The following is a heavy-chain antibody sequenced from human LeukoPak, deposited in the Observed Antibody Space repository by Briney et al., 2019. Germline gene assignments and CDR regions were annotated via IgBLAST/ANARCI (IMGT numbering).Heavy chain of an antibody. CDR3: ARDLLQYFDWLTMAGY. Sequence: ASVKVSCKASGYTFTSYGISWVRQAPGQGLECMGWISAYNGNTKYAQRLQGRVTMTTDTSTTTAYVELRSLRSDDTAVYYCARDLLQYFDWLTMAGYWGQGTLVSVSS. CDR1: GYTFTSYG. J-gene: IGHJ4*02. D-gene: IGHD3-9*01. CDR2: ISAYNGNT. V-gene: IGHV1-18*01.